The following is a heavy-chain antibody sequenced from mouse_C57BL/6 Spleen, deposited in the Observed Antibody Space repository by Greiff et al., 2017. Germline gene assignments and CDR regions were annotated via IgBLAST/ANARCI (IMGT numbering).Heavy chain of an antibody. V-gene: IGHV1-64*01. D-gene: IGHD1-1*01. J-gene: IGHJ2*01. CDR3: ARHGHNYYGSSYPYY. CDR1: GYTFTSYW. Sequence: VQLQQPGAELVKPGASVKLSCKASGYTFTSYWMHWVKQRPGQGLEWIGMIHPNSGSTNYNEKFKSKATLTVDKSSSTAYMQLSSLTSEDSAVYYCARHGHNYYGSSYPYYWGQGTTLTVSS. CDR2: IHPNSGST.